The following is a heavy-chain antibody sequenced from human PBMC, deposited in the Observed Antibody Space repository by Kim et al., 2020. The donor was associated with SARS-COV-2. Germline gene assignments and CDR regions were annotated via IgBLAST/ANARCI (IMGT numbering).Heavy chain of an antibody. V-gene: IGHV3-66*01. CDR2: IYSGGST. J-gene: IGHJ4*02. CDR3: ASRRDTYYYDSSGPWRSFDY. CDR1: GFTVSSNY. D-gene: IGHD3-22*01. Sequence: GGSLRLSCAASGFTVSSNYMSWVRQAPGKGLEWVSVIYSGGSTYYADSVKGRFTISRDNSKNTLYLQMNSLRAEDTAVYYCASRRDTYYYDSSGPWRSFDYWGQGTLVTVSS.